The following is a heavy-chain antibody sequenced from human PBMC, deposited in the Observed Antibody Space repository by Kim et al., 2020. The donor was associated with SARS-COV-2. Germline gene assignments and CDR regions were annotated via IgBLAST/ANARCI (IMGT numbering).Heavy chain of an antibody. CDR3: TRVIDYGVTFDY. D-gene: IGHD4-17*01. CDR2: IRSKAYGGTT. CDR1: GFTFGDYA. J-gene: IGHJ4*02. V-gene: IGHV3-49*04. Sequence: GGSLRLSCTASGFTFGDYAMSWVRQAPGKGLEWVGFIRSKAYGGTTEYAASVKGRFTISRDDSKSIAYLQMNSLKTEDTAVYYCTRVIDYGVTFDYWGQGTLVTVSS.